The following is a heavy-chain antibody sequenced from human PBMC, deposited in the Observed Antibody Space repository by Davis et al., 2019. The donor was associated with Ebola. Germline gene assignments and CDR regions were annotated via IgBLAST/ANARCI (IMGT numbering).Heavy chain of an antibody. CDR1: GGSFSGYY. J-gene: IGHJ6*02. Sequence: SETLSLTCAVYGGSFSGYYWSWIRQPPGKGLEWIGCIYYSGSTNYNPSLESRVTISVDTSKNQFSLKLSSVTAADTAVYYCARDLIAARPGDYYYYYGMDVWGQGTTVTVSS. D-gene: IGHD6-6*01. CDR2: IYYSGST. V-gene: IGHV4-34*11. CDR3: ARDLIAARPGDYYYYYGMDV.